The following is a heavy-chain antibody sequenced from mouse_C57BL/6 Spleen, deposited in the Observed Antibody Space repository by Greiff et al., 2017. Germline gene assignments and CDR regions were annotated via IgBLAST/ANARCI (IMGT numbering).Heavy chain of an antibody. J-gene: IGHJ4*01. Sequence: EVKLEESGEGLVKPGGSLKLSCAASGFTFSSYAMSWVRQTPEKRLEWVAYISSGGDYIYYADTVKGRFTISRDNARNTLYLQMRSLKSEDTAMYYCTRDGYDYAMDYWGQGTSVTVSS. CDR2: ISSGGDYI. CDR1: GFTFSSYA. V-gene: IGHV5-9-1*02. CDR3: TRDGYDYAMDY. D-gene: IGHD2-2*01.